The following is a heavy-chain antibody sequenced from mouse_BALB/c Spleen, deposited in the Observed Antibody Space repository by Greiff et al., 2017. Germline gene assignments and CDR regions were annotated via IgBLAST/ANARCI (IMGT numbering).Heavy chain of an antibody. D-gene: IGHD1-1*01. J-gene: IGHJ2*01. Sequence: VQLKESGPGLVKPSQSLSLTCTVTGYSITSDYAWNWIRQFPGNKLEWMGYISYSGSTSYNPSLKSRISITRDTSKNQFFLQLNSVTTEDTATYYCARNYGSSYADYWGQGTTLTVSS. V-gene: IGHV3-2*02. CDR3: ARNYGSSYADY. CDR2: ISYSGST. CDR1: GYSITSDYA.